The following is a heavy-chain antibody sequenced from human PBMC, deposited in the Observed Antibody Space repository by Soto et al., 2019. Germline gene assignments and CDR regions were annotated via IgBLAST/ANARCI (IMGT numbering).Heavy chain of an antibody. Sequence: QVQLVQSGAEVKKPGSSVKVSCKASGGTFSSYAISWVRQAPGQGLEWMGGIIPIFGTANYAQKFQGRVTITADKSTSTAYTELGSLRSEDTVVEGGAGGGGRELHAFYYWGQGTLVTVSS. V-gene: IGHV1-69*06. D-gene: IGHD1-26*01. CDR2: IIPIFGTA. CDR1: GGTFSSYA. CDR3: AGGGGRELHAFYY. J-gene: IGHJ4*02.